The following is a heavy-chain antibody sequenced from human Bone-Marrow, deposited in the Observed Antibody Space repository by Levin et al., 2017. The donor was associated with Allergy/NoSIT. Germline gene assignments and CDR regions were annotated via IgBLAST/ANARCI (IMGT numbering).Heavy chain of an antibody. V-gene: IGHV3-13*04. CDR2: IGVGGEP. CDR1: GFTFSRYD. CDR3: ARVAGYFYMDV. J-gene: IGHJ6*03. Sequence: LSLPCAASGFTFSRYDMHWVRQATGKGLEWVSGIGVGGEPYYPVSVKGRFTISREDAKNSLSLQMNSLRAGDTAVYYCARVAGYFYMDVWGKGTTVTVS. D-gene: IGHD6-19*01.